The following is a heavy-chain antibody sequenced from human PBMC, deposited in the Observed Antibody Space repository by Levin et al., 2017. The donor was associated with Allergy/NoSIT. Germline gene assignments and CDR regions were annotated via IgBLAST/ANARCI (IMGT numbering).Heavy chain of an antibody. CDR2: IKSRADGGTP. J-gene: IGHJ4*02. CDR1: GFTFINAW. CDR3: TTGLAISGWGH. V-gene: IGHV3-15*07. Sequence: GESLKISCAASGFTFINAWMNWVRQAPGKGLQWVARIKSRADGGTPESAAPVKGRFTISRDDSKNTLYLQMNSLKIEDTAVYYCTTGLAISGWGHWGRGVLVTVSS. D-gene: IGHD6-19*01.